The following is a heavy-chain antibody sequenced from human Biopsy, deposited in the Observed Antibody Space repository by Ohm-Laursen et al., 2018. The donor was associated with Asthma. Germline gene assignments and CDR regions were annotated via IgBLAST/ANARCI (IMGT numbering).Heavy chain of an antibody. Sequence: SVKVSCKASGYTVTRYAINWVRQAPGQGLEWMGWINTNTGNPTYAQGFTGRFVFSLDTSVNTAHLQISSLKAEDTAVYYRARMISYYHEMRAPFFDYWGQGTLVTVSS. J-gene: IGHJ4*02. V-gene: IGHV7-4-1*02. D-gene: IGHD3-22*01. CDR3: ARMISYYHEMRAPFFDY. CDR1: GYTVTRYA. CDR2: INTNTGNP.